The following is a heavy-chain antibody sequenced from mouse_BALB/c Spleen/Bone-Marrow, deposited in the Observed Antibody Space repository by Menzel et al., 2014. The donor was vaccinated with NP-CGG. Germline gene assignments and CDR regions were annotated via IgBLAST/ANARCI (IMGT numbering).Heavy chain of an antibody. D-gene: IGHD2-1*01. CDR3: ARRGDYYGNYADY. CDR1: GYSITSGYS. J-gene: IGHJ4*01. Sequence: VQLQQSGPDLVKPSQSLSLTCTVTGYSITSGYSWHWIRQLPGNKLEWMGYIRYSGSTNCNPSLKSRISITRDTSKNHFFLQLNSVTTEDTATYYCARRGDYYGNYADYWGQGTSVTVSS. V-gene: IGHV3-1*02. CDR2: IRYSGST.